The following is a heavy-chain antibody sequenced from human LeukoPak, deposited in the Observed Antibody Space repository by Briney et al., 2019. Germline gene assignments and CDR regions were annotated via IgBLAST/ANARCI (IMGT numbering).Heavy chain of an antibody. CDR1: GGSFSAYY. CDR3: ARGRRLRNWGFSPQPFDY. J-gene: IGHJ4*02. D-gene: IGHD7-27*01. Sequence: SETLSLTCAVYGGSFSAYYWSWIRQRPGKELEWIGEINHSGSTNYNPSLKSRVTISVDTSKNQFSLKLSSVTAADTAVYYCARGRRLRNWGFSPQPFDYWGQGTLVTVSS. V-gene: IGHV4-34*01. CDR2: INHSGST.